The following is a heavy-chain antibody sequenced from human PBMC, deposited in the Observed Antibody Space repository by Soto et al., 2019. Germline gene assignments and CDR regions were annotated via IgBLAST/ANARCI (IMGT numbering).Heavy chain of an antibody. Sequence: GGSLRLSCTASGFTFGDYAMSWVRQAPGKGLEWVGFIRSKAYGGTTEYAASVKGRFTISRDDSKSIAYLQMNSLRTEDTAVYYCTRSELRYFDWFVSAAFDIWGQGTMVTVSS. V-gene: IGHV3-49*04. CDR3: TRSELRYFDWFVSAAFDI. J-gene: IGHJ3*02. D-gene: IGHD3-9*01. CDR1: GFTFGDYA. CDR2: IRSKAYGGTT.